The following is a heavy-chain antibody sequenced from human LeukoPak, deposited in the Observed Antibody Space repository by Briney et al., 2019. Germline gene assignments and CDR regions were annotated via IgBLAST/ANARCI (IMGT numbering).Heavy chain of an antibody. Sequence: GGSLRLSCAASGFTFSSYAMSWVRQAPGKGLEWVSAISGSGGSTYYADSVKGRFTISRDNSKNTLYLQMNSLRAEDTAVYYCAKWGDYDILTGYYVSDFWGQGALVTVSS. V-gene: IGHV3-23*01. CDR2: ISGSGGST. CDR3: AKWGDYDILTGYYVSDF. J-gene: IGHJ4*02. CDR1: GFTFSSYA. D-gene: IGHD3-9*01.